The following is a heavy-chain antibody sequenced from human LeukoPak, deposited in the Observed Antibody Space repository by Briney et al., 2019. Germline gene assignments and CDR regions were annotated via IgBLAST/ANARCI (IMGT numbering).Heavy chain of an antibody. CDR1: GGSISSYY. V-gene: IGHV4-59*01. Sequence: SETLSLTCTVSGGSISSYYWSWIRQPPGKGLEWIGYIYYSGSTNYNPSLKSRVTISVDTSKNQFSLKLSSVTAADTAVYYCARSLEQFYYYMDVWGKGTTVTVSS. CDR3: ARSLEQFYYYMDV. D-gene: IGHD5-24*01. J-gene: IGHJ6*03. CDR2: IYYSGST.